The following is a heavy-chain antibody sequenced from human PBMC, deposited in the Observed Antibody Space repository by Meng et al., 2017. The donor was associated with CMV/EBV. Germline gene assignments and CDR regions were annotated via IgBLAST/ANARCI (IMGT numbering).Heavy chain of an antibody. CDR1: GFTFSDYY. CDR2: ISSSGSTI. Sequence: GGSLRLSCAASGFTFSDYYMSWIRQAPGKGLEWVSYISSSGSTIYYADSVKGRFTISRDNAENSLYLQMNSLRAEDTDVYYCARETLGYGSSTSCSDAFDIWGQGTMVTVSS. CDR3: ARETLGYGSSTSCSDAFDI. J-gene: IGHJ3*02. D-gene: IGHD2-2*01. V-gene: IGHV3-11*01.